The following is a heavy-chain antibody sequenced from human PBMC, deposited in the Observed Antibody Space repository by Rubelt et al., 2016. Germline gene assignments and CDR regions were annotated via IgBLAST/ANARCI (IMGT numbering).Heavy chain of an antibody. CDR1: GFTFSSYA. CDR3: VSSSLDY. CDR2: ISGSGGSK. D-gene: IGHD6-13*01. J-gene: IGHJ4*02. Sequence: EVQLLESGGGLVQPGGSLGPSCAAFGFTFSSYAMSWVRQAPGKGREWVSGISGSGGSKYYADSVKGRLTIARDNAKNTLYPQRNSLRAEDTAVYYCVSSSLDYWGQGTLVTVSS. V-gene: IGHV3-23*01.